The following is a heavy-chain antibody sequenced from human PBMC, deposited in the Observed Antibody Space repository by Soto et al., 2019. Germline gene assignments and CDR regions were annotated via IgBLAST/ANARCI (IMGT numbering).Heavy chain of an antibody. J-gene: IGHJ6*02. CDR3: ATRGYSYRYYYYYGMDV. D-gene: IGHD5-18*01. Sequence: SVKVSCKASGGTFSSYAISWVRQAPGQGLEWMGGIIPIFGTANYAQKFQGRVTITADKSTSTAYMELSSLRSEDTAVYYCATRGYSYRYYYYYGMDVWGQGTTVTVSS. CDR2: IIPIFGTA. CDR1: GGTFSSYA. V-gene: IGHV1-69*06.